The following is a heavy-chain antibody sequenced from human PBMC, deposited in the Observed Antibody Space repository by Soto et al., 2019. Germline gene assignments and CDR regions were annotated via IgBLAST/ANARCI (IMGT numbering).Heavy chain of an antibody. V-gene: IGHV3-74*01. CDR3: ARGGAMGVDY. Sequence: GGSLRLSCTASGFTFNTHWMHWVRQAPGKGLVWVSRIYFDGITTNYADSVKGRLTVSKDNAKNTVYLHVNTLRDEDTAVYYCARGGAMGVDYWGQETLVTVSS. CDR1: GFTFNTHW. D-gene: IGHD2-8*01. J-gene: IGHJ4*02. CDR2: IYFDGITT.